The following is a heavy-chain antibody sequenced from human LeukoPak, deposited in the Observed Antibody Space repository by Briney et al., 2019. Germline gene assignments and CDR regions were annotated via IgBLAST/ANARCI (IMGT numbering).Heavy chain of an antibody. CDR3: ARDKIVATITRSYYYGMDV. CDR2: INPNSGGT. Sequence: ASVKVSCKASGYTFTGSYMHWVRQAPGQGLEWMGWINPNSGGTNYAQKFQGRVTMTRDTSISTAYMELSRLRSDDTAVYYCARDKIVATITRSYYYGMDVWGQGTTVTVSS. J-gene: IGHJ6*02. CDR1: GYTFTGSY. V-gene: IGHV1-2*02. D-gene: IGHD5-12*01.